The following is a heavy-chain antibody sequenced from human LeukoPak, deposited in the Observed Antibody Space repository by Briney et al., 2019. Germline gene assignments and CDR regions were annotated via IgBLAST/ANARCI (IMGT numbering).Heavy chain of an antibody. Sequence: GAWVTVSCMASGGTFSSYAISGVRQAPGQGGEWMGRIISILGIANYAQKCQGRVTITADKSTSTAYLELSSLRSEDTAVYSCARTPLMTFDYWGQGTLVTVSS. CDR1: GGTFSSYA. J-gene: IGHJ4*02. CDR3: ARTPLMTFDY. V-gene: IGHV1-69*04. CDR2: IISILGIA.